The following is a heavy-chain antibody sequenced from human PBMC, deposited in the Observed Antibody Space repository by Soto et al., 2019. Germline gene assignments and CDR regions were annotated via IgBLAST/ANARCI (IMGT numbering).Heavy chain of an antibody. CDR1: GFTFSSYA. CDR2: ISGSGGGT. CDR3: AKFGISTSKGSPRDYIDF. Sequence: PGGSLRLSCAASGFTFSSYAMSWVRQAPGKGMEWVSSISGSGGGTYYADSVKGRFTFSRDNSKNTLYLQMNSLRAEDTAVYYFAKFGISTSKGSPRDYIDFRGQGALVTGSA. D-gene: IGHD3-16*01. V-gene: IGHV3-23*01. J-gene: IGHJ4*02.